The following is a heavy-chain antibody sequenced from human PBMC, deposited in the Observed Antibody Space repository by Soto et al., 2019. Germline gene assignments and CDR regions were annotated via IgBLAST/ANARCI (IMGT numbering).Heavy chain of an antibody. V-gene: IGHV1-3*01. CDR2: INAGNGNT. J-gene: IGHJ5*02. Sequence: GASVKVSCKASGYTFTSYAMHWVRQAPGQRLEWMGWINAGNGNTKYSQKFQGRVTITRDTSTSTVYMELSSLRSEDTAVYYCARDQDIVLVPAAIGNWFDPWGQGTLVTVSS. CDR3: ARDQDIVLVPAAIGNWFDP. D-gene: IGHD2-2*02. CDR1: GYTFTSYA.